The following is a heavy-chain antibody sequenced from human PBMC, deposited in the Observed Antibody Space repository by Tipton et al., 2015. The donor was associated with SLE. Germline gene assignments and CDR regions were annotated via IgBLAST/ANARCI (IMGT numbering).Heavy chain of an antibody. Sequence: TLSLTCTVSGGSISSSSYYWGWIRQPPGKGLEWIGSIYYSGSTYYNPSLTSRVTISVDTSKNQFSLKLSSVTAADTAVYYCARDRAVLLGAFDIWGQGTMVTVSS. CDR1: GGSISSSSYY. CDR3: ARDRAVLLGAFDI. V-gene: IGHV4-39*02. CDR2: IYYSGST. D-gene: IGHD3-10*01. J-gene: IGHJ3*02.